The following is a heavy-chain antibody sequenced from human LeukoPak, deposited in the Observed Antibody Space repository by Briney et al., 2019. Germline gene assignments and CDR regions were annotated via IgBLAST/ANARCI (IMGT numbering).Heavy chain of an antibody. CDR3: ARLYSYARTRFDY. Sequence: PSETLSLTCTVSGGSITSSSYYWGWIRQPPGKGLEWIGSIYYSGSTYYNPSLKSRVTISVDTSKNQFSLKLSSVTAADTAVYYCARLYSYARTRFDYWGQGTLVTVSS. CDR1: GGSITSSSYY. CDR2: IYYSGST. J-gene: IGHJ4*02. V-gene: IGHV4-39*01. D-gene: IGHD5-18*01.